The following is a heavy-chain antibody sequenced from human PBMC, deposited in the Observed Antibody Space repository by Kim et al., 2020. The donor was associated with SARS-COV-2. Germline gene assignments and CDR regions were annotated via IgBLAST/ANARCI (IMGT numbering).Heavy chain of an antibody. Sequence: SETLSLTCTVSGGSISSYYWSWIRQPPGKGLEWIGYIYYSGSTNYNPSLKSRVTISVDTSKNQFSLKLSSVTAADTAVYYCARGRAYYGSGSYSYYFDYWGQGTLVTVSS. J-gene: IGHJ4*02. CDR1: GGSISSYY. D-gene: IGHD3-10*01. CDR3: ARGRAYYGSGSYSYYFDY. V-gene: IGHV4-59*13. CDR2: IYYSGST.